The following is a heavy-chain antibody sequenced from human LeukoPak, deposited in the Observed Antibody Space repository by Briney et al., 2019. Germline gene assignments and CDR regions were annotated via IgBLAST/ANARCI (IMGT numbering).Heavy chain of an antibody. CDR1: GFTFSSYG. CDR3: AKEVVGATLGFDY. D-gene: IGHD1-26*01. CDR2: IRYDGSNK. Sequence: PGGSLRLSCAASGFTFSSYGMHWVRQAPGKGLEWVAFIRYDGSNKYYADSVKGRFTISRDNSKNTLYLQMNSLRAEDTAVYYCAKEVVGATLGFDYWGQGTLVTVSS. J-gene: IGHJ4*02. V-gene: IGHV3-30*02.